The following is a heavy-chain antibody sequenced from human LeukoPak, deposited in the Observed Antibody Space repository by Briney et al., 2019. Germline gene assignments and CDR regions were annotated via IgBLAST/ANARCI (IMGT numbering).Heavy chain of an antibody. Sequence: SETLSLTCTVSGGSLNSHNSYLGWIRQPPGKGLEWIWSIFYDGTTYYSPSLKSRVTVCVDTSLNQFSLNLMSMTAADTAVYYCARRVVAGTTVDFWGRGKLVTVSS. D-gene: IGHD1-1*01. CDR2: IFYDGTT. CDR3: ARRVVAGTTVDF. CDR1: GGSLNSHNSY. V-gene: IGHV4-39*01. J-gene: IGHJ4*02.